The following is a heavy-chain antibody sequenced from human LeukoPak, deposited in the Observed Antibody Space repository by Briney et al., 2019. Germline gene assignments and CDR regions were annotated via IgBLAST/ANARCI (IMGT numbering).Heavy chain of an antibody. J-gene: IGHJ4*02. CDR3: TRGTTVIYSDY. V-gene: IGHV3-49*03. CDR1: GFIFGDYS. D-gene: IGHD4-17*01. CDR2: IRRKGYGATT. Sequence: GGSLRLSCAASGFIFGDYSINWFRQTPGKGLEWVGFIRRKGYGATTEYAASVKGRFIISRDDSRSIAHLQMNSLKTEDTAVYYCTRGTTVIYSDYWGQGTLVTVPS.